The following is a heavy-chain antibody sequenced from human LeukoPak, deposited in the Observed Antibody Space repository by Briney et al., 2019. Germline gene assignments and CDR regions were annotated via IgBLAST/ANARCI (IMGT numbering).Heavy chain of an antibody. V-gene: IGHV3-23*01. Sequence: QPGGSLRLSCAASGFTFSSYAMSWVRQAPGEGLEWVSAISGSGGTTYYADSVKGRFTISRDNSKNTLYLQMNSLRAEDTAVYYCAKDLSRRIPAATWWYLDYWGQGTLVTVSS. CDR1: GFTFSSYA. D-gene: IGHD2-2*01. CDR3: AKDLSRRIPAATWWYLDY. CDR2: ISGSGGTT. J-gene: IGHJ4*02.